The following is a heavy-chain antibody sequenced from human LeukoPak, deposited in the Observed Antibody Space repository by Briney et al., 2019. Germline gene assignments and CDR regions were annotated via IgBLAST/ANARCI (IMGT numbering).Heavy chain of an antibody. CDR3: ARDFIEWEFNAFDI. D-gene: IGHD1-26*01. CDR2: IYTSGST. Sequence: SETLSLTCTVSGGSISSGSYYWSWIRQPAGKGLEWIGRIYTSGSTNYNPSLKSRVTISVDTSKNQFSLKLSSVTAADTAVYYCARDFIEWEFNAFDIWGQGTMLTVSS. J-gene: IGHJ3*02. CDR1: GGSISSGSYY. V-gene: IGHV4-61*02.